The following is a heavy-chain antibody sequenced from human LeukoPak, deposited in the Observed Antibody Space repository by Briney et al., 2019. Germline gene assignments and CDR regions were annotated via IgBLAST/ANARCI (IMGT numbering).Heavy chain of an antibody. V-gene: IGHV3-7*03. J-gene: IGHJ4*02. Sequence: PGGSLRLSCAASGFTFSSYWMSWVRQAPGKGLEWVANIKQDGSEKYYVDSVKGRFTISRDNAKNSLYLQMNSLRAEDTAVYYCAKDREWELLPLSNFDYWGQGTLVTVSS. CDR2: IKQDGSEK. D-gene: IGHD1-26*01. CDR1: GFTFSSYW. CDR3: AKDREWELLPLSNFDY.